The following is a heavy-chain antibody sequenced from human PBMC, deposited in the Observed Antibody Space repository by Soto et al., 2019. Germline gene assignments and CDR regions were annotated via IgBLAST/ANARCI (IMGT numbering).Heavy chain of an antibody. D-gene: IGHD5-12*01. CDR3: ARELRGDGYEPGLFDY. J-gene: IGHJ4*02. Sequence: QVQLVQSGAEVKQPGSSVKVSCKASGGTFSSYAISWVRQAPGQGLEWMGGIIPIFGTANYAQKFQGRVTITADESTSTAYRELSSLRSEDTAVYYCARELRGDGYEPGLFDYWGQGTLVTVSS. CDR2: IIPIFGTA. V-gene: IGHV1-69*01. CDR1: GGTFSSYA.